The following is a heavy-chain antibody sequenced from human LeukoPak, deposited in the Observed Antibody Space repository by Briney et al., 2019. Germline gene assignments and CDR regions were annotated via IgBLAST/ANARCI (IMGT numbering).Heavy chain of an antibody. Sequence: ASVKVSCKASGYTFTSYGISWVRQAPGQGLEWMGWISAYNGNTNYAQKLQGRVTMTTDTSTSTACMELRSLRSDDTAVYYCARDSMVDGYSYGSGIDYWGQGTLVTVSS. CDR1: GYTFTSYG. CDR2: ISAYNGNT. CDR3: ARDSMVDGYSYGSGIDY. D-gene: IGHD5-18*01. V-gene: IGHV1-18*01. J-gene: IGHJ4*02.